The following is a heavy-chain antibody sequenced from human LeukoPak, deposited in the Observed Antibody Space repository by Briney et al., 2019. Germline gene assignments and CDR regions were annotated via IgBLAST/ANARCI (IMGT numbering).Heavy chain of an antibody. D-gene: IGHD5-18*01. V-gene: IGHV1-8*02. CDR2: MNPNSGNT. Sequence: ASVKVSCKASGYTFTSYAMNWVRQAPGQGLEWMGWMNPNSGNTGYAQKFQGRVTMTRNTSISTAYMELSSLRSEDTAVYYCARGDTWIQSYRYYGMDVWGQGTTVTVSS. CDR3: ARGDTWIQSYRYYGMDV. J-gene: IGHJ6*02. CDR1: GYTFTSYA.